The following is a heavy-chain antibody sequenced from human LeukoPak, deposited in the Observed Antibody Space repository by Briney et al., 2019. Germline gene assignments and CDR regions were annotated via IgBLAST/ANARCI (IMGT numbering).Heavy chain of an antibody. V-gene: IGHV3-48*01. CDR1: GFTFSSYS. CDR3: ARGSHYYDSSGYLDY. D-gene: IGHD3-22*01. Sequence: PGGSLRLSCAASGFTFSSYSMNWVRQAPGKGLEWVSYISTSSSTIYYADSVEGRFTISRDNAKNSLYLQMNSLRAEDTAVYYCARGSHYYDSSGYLDYWGQGTLVTVSS. J-gene: IGHJ4*02. CDR2: ISTSSSTI.